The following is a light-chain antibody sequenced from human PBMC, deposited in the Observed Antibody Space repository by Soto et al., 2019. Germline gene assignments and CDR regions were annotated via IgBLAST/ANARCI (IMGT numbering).Light chain of an antibody. J-gene: IGKJ4*01. Sequence: DIQMTQSPSSLSASVGDRVTITCRASQSISSYLNWYQQKPGKAPKLLIYAASSLQSGVPSRFSGSGSGTDFTLTISSLQPEDFATYYCQQSYSTPPVTFGG. CDR3: QQSYSTPPVT. V-gene: IGKV1-39*01. CDR1: QSISSY. CDR2: AAS.